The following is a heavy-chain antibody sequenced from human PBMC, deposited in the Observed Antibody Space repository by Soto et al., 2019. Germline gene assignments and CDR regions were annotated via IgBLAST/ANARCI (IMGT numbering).Heavy chain of an antibody. V-gene: IGHV1-3*01. CDR1: GYTFTSYA. Sequence: ASVKVSCKASGYTFTSYAMHWVRQAPGQRLEWMGWINAGNGNTKYSQSFQGRVTITRDTSASTAYMELSSLRSEDTAVYYCARDTSWLREADYWGQGTPVTVSS. J-gene: IGHJ4*02. CDR3: ARDTSWLREADY. CDR2: INAGNGNT. D-gene: IGHD5-12*01.